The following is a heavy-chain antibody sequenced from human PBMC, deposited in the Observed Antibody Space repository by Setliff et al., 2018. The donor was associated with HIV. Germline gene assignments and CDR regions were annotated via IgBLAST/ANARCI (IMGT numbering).Heavy chain of an antibody. CDR3: ARDDPAGGIDY. Sequence: GGSLRLSCAAPGLTFEYYAMTWVRQAPGKGLEWVSLITWDGGSTYYADSVKGRFTISRDNSKNSLYLQMNSLRAEDTAIYYCARDDPAGGIDYWGQGTLVTVSS. CDR2: ITWDGGST. J-gene: IGHJ4*02. CDR1: GLTFEYYA. V-gene: IGHV3-43*02. D-gene: IGHD1-26*01.